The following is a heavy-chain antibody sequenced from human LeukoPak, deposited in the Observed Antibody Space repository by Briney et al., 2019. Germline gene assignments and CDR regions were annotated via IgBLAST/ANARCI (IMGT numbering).Heavy chain of an antibody. CDR3: ARWGSPDAFDI. J-gene: IGHJ3*02. Sequence: PSETLSLTCTVSGGSFSSGSYYWSWIRQPPGKGLEWIGYIYYSGSTNYNPSLKSRVTISVDTSKNQFSLKLSSVTAADTAVYYCARWGSPDAFDIWGQGTMVTVSS. D-gene: IGHD3-16*01. V-gene: IGHV4-61*01. CDR1: GGSFSSGSYY. CDR2: IYYSGST.